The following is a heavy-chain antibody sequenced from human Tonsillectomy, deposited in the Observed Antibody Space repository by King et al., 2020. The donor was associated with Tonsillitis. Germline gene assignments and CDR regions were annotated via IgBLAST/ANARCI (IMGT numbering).Heavy chain of an antibody. CDR1: GYTFTGYY. V-gene: IGHV1-2*02. CDR3: ARLFYDSSGYPMEAFDI. Sequence: QLVQSGAEVKKPGASVKVSCKAFGYTFTGYYMHWVRQAPGQGLEWMGWINPNSGGTNYAQKFQGRVTMTRDTSISTANMELSRLRSDDTAVYYCARLFYDSSGYPMEAFDIWGQGTMVTVSS. J-gene: IGHJ3*02. D-gene: IGHD3-22*01. CDR2: INPNSGGT.